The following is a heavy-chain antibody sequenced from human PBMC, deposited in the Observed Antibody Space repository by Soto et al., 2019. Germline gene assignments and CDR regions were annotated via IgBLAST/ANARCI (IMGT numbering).Heavy chain of an antibody. J-gene: IGHJ4*02. D-gene: IGHD3-10*01. V-gene: IGHV1-2*04. CDR3: AREARGDEAPMDY. CDR2: INPNTGGT. CDR1: GYTFTGYY. Sequence: QVQLVQSGAEVKKPGASVKVSCKASGYTFTGYYMHWVRQAPGQGLEWMGWINPNTGGTNYAQKFQGWVTMTRDTYISAAYMEVGRLRAGDRAVYYCAREARGDEAPMDYWGQGTLVTGSS.